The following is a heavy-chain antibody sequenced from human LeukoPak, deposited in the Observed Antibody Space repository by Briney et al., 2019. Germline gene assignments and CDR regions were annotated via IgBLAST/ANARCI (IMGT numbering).Heavy chain of an antibody. CDR1: GGSISSGGYY. V-gene: IGHV4-31*03. J-gene: IGHJ3*02. CDR3: ARGRKARYCSSTSCYSAFDI. Sequence: SQTLSLTCTVSGGSISSGGYYWSWIRQHPGKGLEWIGYIYYSGSTYYNPSLKSRVTISVDTSKNQFSLTLSSVTAADTAVYYCARGRKARYCSSTSCYSAFDIWGQGTMVTVSS. CDR2: IYYSGST. D-gene: IGHD2-2*02.